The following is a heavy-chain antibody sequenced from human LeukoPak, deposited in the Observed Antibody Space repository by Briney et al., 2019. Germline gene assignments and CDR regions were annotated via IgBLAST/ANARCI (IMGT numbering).Heavy chain of an antibody. V-gene: IGHV4-30-2*01. J-gene: IGHJ2*01. Sequence: PSQTLSLTCSVSGRSISSGGYSSSWIRQPPGKGLEWIGYIYHSRSTYYNPSLKSRVTISVDRSKNQFSLKLSSVTAADTAVYYCARVTVGATDWYFDLWGRGTLVTVSS. CDR2: IYHSRST. D-gene: IGHD1-26*01. CDR1: GRSISSGGYS. CDR3: ARVTVGATDWYFDL.